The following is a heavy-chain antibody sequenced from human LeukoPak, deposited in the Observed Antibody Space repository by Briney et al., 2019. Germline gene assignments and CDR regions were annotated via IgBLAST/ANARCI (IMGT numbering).Heavy chain of an antibody. J-gene: IGHJ6*03. Sequence: SETLSLTCAVYGGSFSGYYWSWIRQPPGKGLEWIGSIYYSGSTYYNPSLKSRVTISVDTSKNQFSLKLSSVTAADTAVYYCARASSGVVVAANYYYYYMDVWGKGTTVTVSS. V-gene: IGHV4-34*01. D-gene: IGHD2-15*01. CDR3: ARASSGVVVAANYYYYYMDV. CDR2: IYYSGST. CDR1: GGSFSGYY.